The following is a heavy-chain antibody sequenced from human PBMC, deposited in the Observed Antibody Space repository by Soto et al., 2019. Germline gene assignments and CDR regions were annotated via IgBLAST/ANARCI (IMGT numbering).Heavy chain of an antibody. Sequence: QVQLVESGGGVVQPGRSLRLSCAASGFIFNEYGMHWVRQAPGQGLEWVAVIWYDGSNKYYADSVKGRFTFSRDNSKNKMSLQMNSLRVEDTAVYYCARWGCSGSNCNLNQRSFDLWGQGTLVTVSS. D-gene: IGHD2-15*01. CDR2: IWYDGSNK. CDR1: GFIFNEYG. CDR3: ARWGCSGSNCNLNQRSFDL. V-gene: IGHV3-33*03. J-gene: IGHJ4*02.